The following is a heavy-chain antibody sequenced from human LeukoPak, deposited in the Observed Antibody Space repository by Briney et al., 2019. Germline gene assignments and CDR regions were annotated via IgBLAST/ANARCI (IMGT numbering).Heavy chain of an antibody. CDR1: GGSISSYY. CDR2: IYYSGST. CDR3: ASVYGSGSYEFDY. V-gene: IGHV4-59*01. J-gene: IGHJ4*02. D-gene: IGHD3-10*01. Sequence: PSETLSLTCTVSGGSISSYYWSWIRQPPGKGLEWIGYIYYSGSTNYNPSLKSRVTISVDTSKNQFSLKLSSVTAADTAVYYCASVYGSGSYEFDYWGQGTLVTVSS.